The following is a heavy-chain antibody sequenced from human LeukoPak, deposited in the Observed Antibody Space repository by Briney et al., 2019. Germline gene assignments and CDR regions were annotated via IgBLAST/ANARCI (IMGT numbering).Heavy chain of an antibody. D-gene: IGHD4-23*01. J-gene: IGHJ6*03. CDR2: ISTSSSYI. V-gene: IGHV3-21*01. Sequence: PGGSLRLSCAASGFTFSSYTMNWVRQAPGKGLEWASSISTSSSYIYYADSVKGRFTISRDNAKKSLYLQMNSLRAEDTAVYYCARDGDTVLTRGYYYYKDVWGKGTTVTVSS. CDR3: ARDGDTVLTRGYYYYKDV. CDR1: GFTFSSYT.